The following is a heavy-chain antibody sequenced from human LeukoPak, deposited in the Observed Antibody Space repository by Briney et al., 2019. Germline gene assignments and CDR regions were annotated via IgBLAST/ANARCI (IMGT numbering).Heavy chain of an antibody. J-gene: IGHJ6*03. V-gene: IGHV4-61*02. CDR3: ARTTEAGYSNGYFYYYYMDV. CDR2: SYTSGST. Sequence: SETLSLTCTVSGGSMSSGGYCGSWIRQPAGKGLERIGGSYTSGSTNCNPSLKIRVTLSVGTAKNQFSLKLSSVPAADQAVYDRARTTEAGYSNGYFYYYYMDVWGKGTTVTISS. D-gene: IGHD4-11*01. CDR1: GGSMSSGGYC.